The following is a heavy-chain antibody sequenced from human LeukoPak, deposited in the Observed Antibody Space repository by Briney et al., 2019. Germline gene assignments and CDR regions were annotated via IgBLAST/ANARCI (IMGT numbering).Heavy chain of an antibody. CDR2: ISGSGRNT. Sequence: GGTLRLSCAASGFIFNNYALSWVRQTPGKGLEWVSAISGSGRNTYYADSVRGRFTISRDNSRNTLYLQMNSLRAEDTAIYYCAENGDRGAYCSGGTCYPYYYYYMDVWGKGTTVTISS. CDR3: AENGDRGAYCSGGTCYPYYYYYMDV. V-gene: IGHV3-23*01. J-gene: IGHJ6*03. CDR1: GFIFNNYA. D-gene: IGHD2-15*01.